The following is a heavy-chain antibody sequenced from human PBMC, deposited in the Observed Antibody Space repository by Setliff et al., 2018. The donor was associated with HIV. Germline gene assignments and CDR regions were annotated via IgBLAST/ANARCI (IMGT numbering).Heavy chain of an antibody. Sequence: GGSLRLSCAASGFNFNTYSMNWVRQAPGRGLESVASISSSGTYIYYADSVKGRFSISRDNAKNSLYLQMNSLRAEDTAVYYCARDSRTGYFDSWGQGTLVTVSS. CDR2: ISSSGTYI. V-gene: IGHV3-21*01. CDR1: GFNFNTYS. D-gene: IGHD2-2*01. J-gene: IGHJ4*02. CDR3: ARDSRTGYFDS.